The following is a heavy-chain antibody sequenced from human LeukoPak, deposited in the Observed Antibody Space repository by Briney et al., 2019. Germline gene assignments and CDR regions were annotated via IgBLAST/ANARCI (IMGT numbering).Heavy chain of an antibody. J-gene: IGHJ6*02. Sequence: SETLSLTCTVSGGSISSYYWSWIRQPPGKRLEWIGHIYYSGSTNYNPSLKSRVTISVDTSKNQFSLKLSSVTAADTAVYYCARDLRQGMDVWGQGTTVTVSS. V-gene: IGHV4-59*01. CDR2: IYYSGST. CDR3: ARDLRQGMDV. CDR1: GGSISSYY.